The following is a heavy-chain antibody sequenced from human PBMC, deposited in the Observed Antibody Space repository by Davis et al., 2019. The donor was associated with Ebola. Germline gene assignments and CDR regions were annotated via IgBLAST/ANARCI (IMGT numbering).Heavy chain of an antibody. CDR3: TRGRDCTNGVCYKAHWFDS. V-gene: IGHV1-69*02. D-gene: IGHD2-8*01. CDR2: IIPIRGIA. Sequence: SVKVSCKASGGTFSSYTISWVRQAPGQGLEWMGRIIPIRGIANYAQKFQGRVTITADKSTSTAYMELSSLRSDDTAVYYCTRGRDCTNGVCYKAHWFDSWGLGTLVTVSS. J-gene: IGHJ5*01. CDR1: GGTFSSYT.